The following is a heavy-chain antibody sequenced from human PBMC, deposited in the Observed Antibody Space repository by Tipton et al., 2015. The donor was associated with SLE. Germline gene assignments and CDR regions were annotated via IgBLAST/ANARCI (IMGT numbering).Heavy chain of an antibody. CDR1: GFTFSSYA. CDR3: AKFEKTTDFYLDS. J-gene: IGHJ4*02. D-gene: IGHD1/OR15-1a*01. V-gene: IGHV3-23*01. CDR2: ISGGGGST. Sequence: SLRLSCATSGFTFSSYALSWVRRAPWKGLEWVSAISGGGGSTYYADFVKGRFSISTDKSKKTLFLQMNSLRVDDTATYYCAKFEKTTDFYLDSWGQGTLVSVSS.